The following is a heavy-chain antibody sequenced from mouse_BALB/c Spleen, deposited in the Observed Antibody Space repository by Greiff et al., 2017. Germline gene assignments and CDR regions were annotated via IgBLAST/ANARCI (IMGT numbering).Heavy chain of an antibody. J-gene: IGHJ3*01. V-gene: IGHV14-1*02. CDR1: GFNIKDYY. CDR2: IDPENGNT. Sequence: VQLKQSGAELVRPGALVKLSCKASGFNIKDYYMHWVKQRPEQGLEWIGWIDPENGNTIYDPKFQGKASITADTSSNTAYLQLSSLTSEDTAVYYCAREETMITTFAYWGQGTLVTVSA. D-gene: IGHD2-4*01. CDR3: AREETMITTFAY.